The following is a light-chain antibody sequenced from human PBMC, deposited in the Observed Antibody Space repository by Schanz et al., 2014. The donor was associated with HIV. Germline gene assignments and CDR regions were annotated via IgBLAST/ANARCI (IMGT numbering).Light chain of an antibody. J-gene: IGKJ1*01. V-gene: IGKV1-5*03. CDR2: KAS. Sequence: DIQLTQSPSTLSASIGDRVIITCRASQSISRWLAWYQLKPGKAPKLLIYKASTLESGVPSRFSGSGSGTEFPLPNRSLQLDDLATYGCKQYNLYGTFRQGPRVKIK. CDR3: KQYNLYGT. CDR1: QSISRW.